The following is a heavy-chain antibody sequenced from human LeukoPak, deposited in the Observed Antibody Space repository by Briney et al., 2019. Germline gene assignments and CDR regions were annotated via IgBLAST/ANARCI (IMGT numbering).Heavy chain of an antibody. V-gene: IGHV3-23*01. Sequence: PGGSLRLSCAASGFTFSRYVMSWVRQAPGKGLQWVSFISGSGGSTFYADSVKGRFTISRDNSKNTLYLQTSSLTAEDTAVYYCAKGRDQFNYYNYMDVWGKGTTVTVSS. D-gene: IGHD2-21*02. J-gene: IGHJ6*03. CDR2: ISGSGGST. CDR3: AKGRDQFNYYNYMDV. CDR1: GFTFSRYV.